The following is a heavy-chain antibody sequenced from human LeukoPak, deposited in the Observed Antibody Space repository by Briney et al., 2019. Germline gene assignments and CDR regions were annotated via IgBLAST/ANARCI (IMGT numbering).Heavy chain of an antibody. CDR1: GGSISSSSYY. CDR3: ASYGSGSYRFDP. D-gene: IGHD3-10*01. CDR2: IYYSGST. Sequence: SETLSFTCTVSGGSISSSSYYWGWIRQPPGKGLEWIGSIYYSGSTYYNPSLKSRVIISVDTSKNQFSLKLNSVTAADTAVYYCASYGSGSYRFDPWGQGTLVTVSS. V-gene: IGHV4-39*07. J-gene: IGHJ5*02.